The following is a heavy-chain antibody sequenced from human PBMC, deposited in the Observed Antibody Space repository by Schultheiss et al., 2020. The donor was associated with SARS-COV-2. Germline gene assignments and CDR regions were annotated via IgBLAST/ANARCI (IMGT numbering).Heavy chain of an antibody. CDR3: AREGFWSGYYTDY. V-gene: IGHV3-53*01. CDR2: IYSGGST. J-gene: IGHJ4*02. CDR1: GFTVSSNY. Sequence: GGSLRLSCAASGFTVSSNYMSWVRQAPGKGLEWVSVIYSGGSTYYADSVKGRFTISRDNANNSLYLQMNSLRAEDTAVYYCAREGFWSGYYTDYWGQGTLVTVSS. D-gene: IGHD3-3*01.